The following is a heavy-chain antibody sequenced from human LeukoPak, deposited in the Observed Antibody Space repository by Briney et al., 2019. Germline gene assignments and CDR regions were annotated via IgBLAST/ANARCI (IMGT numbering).Heavy chain of an antibody. CDR2: IVVGSGNT. CDR3: AAPSRIQLDY. Sequence: SVKVSCKAPGFTFTSSAVQWVRQARGRRLEWIGWIVVGSGNTNYAQMFQGRVTITRDMSTSTAYMELSSLRSEDTAVYYCAAPSRIQLDYWGQGTLVIVSS. V-gene: IGHV1-58*01. D-gene: IGHD5-18*01. J-gene: IGHJ4*02. CDR1: GFTFTSSA.